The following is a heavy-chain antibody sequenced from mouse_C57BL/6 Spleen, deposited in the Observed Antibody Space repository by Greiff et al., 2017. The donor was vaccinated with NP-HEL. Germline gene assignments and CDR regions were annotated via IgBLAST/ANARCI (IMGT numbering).Heavy chain of an antibody. J-gene: IGHJ1*03. V-gene: IGHV2-5*01. Sequence: VQVVESGPGLVQPSQSLSITCTVSGFSLTSYGVHWVRQSPGTGLEWLGVIWRGGCTDYNAAFMSRLSITKDNTKSQVFFKMNSLQADDTAIYDCAKGHYGSSWYFDVWGTGTTVTVSS. CDR2: IWRGGCT. D-gene: IGHD1-1*01. CDR1: GFSLTSYG. CDR3: AKGHYGSSWYFDV.